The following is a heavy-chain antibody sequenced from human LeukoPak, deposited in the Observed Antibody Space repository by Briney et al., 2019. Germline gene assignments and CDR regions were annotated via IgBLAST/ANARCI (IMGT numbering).Heavy chain of an antibody. CDR2: INPNSGGT. CDR1: GFTFTGYY. CDR3: ARVDGIDYYYYMDV. J-gene: IGHJ6*03. V-gene: IGHV1-2*02. Sequence: GGSLRLSCAVSGFTFTGYYMHWVRQAPGQGLEWMGWINPNSGGTNYAQKFQGRVTMTRDTSISTAYMELSRLRSDDTAVYYCARVDGIDYYYYMDVWGKGTTVTISS.